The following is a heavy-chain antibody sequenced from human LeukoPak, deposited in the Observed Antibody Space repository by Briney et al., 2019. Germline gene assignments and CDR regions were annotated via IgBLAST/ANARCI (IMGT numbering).Heavy chain of an antibody. CDR1: GWSFNDYY. V-gene: IGHV4-34*01. Sequence: SETLSPTCAVYGWSFNDYYWNWIRQPPGKGLEWIGEINARGDSNYNPSLKSRVTISVDTSKKQFSLRLTSMIAADTALYYCARGQVPAARGYNWFDPWGQGTLVTVSS. CDR2: INARGDS. J-gene: IGHJ5*02. D-gene: IGHD2-2*01. CDR3: ARGQVPAARGYNWFDP.